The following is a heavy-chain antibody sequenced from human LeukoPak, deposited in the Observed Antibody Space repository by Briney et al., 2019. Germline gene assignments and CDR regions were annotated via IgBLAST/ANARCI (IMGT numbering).Heavy chain of an antibody. V-gene: IGHV3-20*04. CDR1: GLTFDDYG. J-gene: IGHJ1*01. CDR2: ITWNGGST. Sequence: GGSLRLSCAAPGLTFDDYGMIWVRQAPGKGLEWVSGITWNGGSTAYADSVKGRFTISRDNAKNSLYLQMNSLRAEDTAFYYCARDYIAVSARGTEYFQHWGQGTLVTVSS. CDR3: ARDYIAVSARGTEYFQH. D-gene: IGHD6-19*01.